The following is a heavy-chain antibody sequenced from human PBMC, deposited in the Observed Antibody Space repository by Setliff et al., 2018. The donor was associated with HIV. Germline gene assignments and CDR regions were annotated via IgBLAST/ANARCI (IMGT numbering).Heavy chain of an antibody. CDR1: GYSFTTYW. CDR3: ARVGPGHRDGKIYDTFDI. J-gene: IGHJ3*02. D-gene: IGHD5-12*01. V-gene: IGHV5-10-1*01. Sequence: PGESLKISCMGSGYSFTTYWITWVRQMPGKGLEWMGRIDPSDSYTDYSQSFHGHVTLSVDRSINTAYLQWSSLKASDTAMNYCARVGPGHRDGKIYDTFDIWGQGTLVTVSS. CDR2: IDPSDSYT.